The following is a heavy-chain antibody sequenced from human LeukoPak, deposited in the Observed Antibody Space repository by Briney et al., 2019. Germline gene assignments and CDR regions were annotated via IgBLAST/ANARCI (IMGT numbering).Heavy chain of an antibody. CDR3: ARDDPYDILTGYYMPFDY. J-gene: IGHJ4*02. D-gene: IGHD3-9*01. CDR1: GYTFTSYG. CDR2: ISAYNGNT. V-gene: IGHV1-18*01. Sequence: GASVKVSCKASGYTFTSYGISWVRQAPGQGLEWMGWISAYNGNTNYAQKLQGRVTMTTDTSTSTAYMELRSLRSDDTAVYYCARDDPYDILTGYYMPFDYWGQGTLVTVSS.